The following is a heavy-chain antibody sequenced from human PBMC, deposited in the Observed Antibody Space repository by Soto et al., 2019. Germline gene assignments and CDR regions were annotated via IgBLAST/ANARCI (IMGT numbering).Heavy chain of an antibody. J-gene: IGHJ4*02. CDR1: GYSISSGCF. D-gene: IGHD5-12*01. CDR2: MYHDGNT. V-gene: IGHV4-38-2*02. Sequence: SETLSLTCAVSGYSISSGCFWGWIRQPPGKGLERIANMYHDGNTHYHPSLKSRVTMSVDTSKNQFSLKLNSVTAADTAVYYCARESYSGYHSYDYWGQGSLVTVSS. CDR3: ARESYSGYHSYDY.